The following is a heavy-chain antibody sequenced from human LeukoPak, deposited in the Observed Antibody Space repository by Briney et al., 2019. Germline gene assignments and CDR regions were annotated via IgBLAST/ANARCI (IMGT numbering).Heavy chain of an antibody. J-gene: IGHJ3*02. D-gene: IGHD6-13*01. Sequence: SETLSLTCTVSGGSISYTTYYWGWIRQPPGKGLEWIGSIYYGGTTYYNPSLKSRVTISLDTSKNQFSLKVNSVTAADTAVYYCASYSGRLGIAAAGGNDAFDIWGQGTMVTVSS. CDR2: IYYGGTT. CDR1: GGSISYTTYY. V-gene: IGHV4-39*07. CDR3: ASYSGRLGIAAAGGNDAFDI.